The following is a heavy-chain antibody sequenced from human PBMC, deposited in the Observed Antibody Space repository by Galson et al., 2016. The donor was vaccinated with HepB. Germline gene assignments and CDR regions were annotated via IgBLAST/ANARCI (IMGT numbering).Heavy chain of an antibody. CDR2: IIPILGIT. CDR1: GGTFSSYA. V-gene: IGHV1-69*04. CDR3: ARSYDREYYDFYPYGMDV. Sequence: SVKVSCKASGGTFSSYAITWVRQAPGQGLEWMGRIIPILGITTYAQKFQGRVTITADKSTITAHMELSRLRSEDTAVYYCARSYDREYYDFYPYGMDVWGQGTTVTVSS. D-gene: IGHD3-3*01. J-gene: IGHJ6*02.